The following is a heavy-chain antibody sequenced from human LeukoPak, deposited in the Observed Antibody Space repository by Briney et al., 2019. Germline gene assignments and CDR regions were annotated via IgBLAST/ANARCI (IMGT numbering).Heavy chain of an antibody. CDR3: ARDYTTSSYYFDY. D-gene: IGHD6-6*01. CDR1: GFTFFSDG. Sequence: QAGGSLRLSCAATGFTFFSDGMHWVRRAPGKGLGWVAVIWPDGSNKLYGDSVRGRFTISRDNSKNTLYLQMNSLRAEDTAVYYCARDYTTSSYYFDYWGQGTLVTFSS. J-gene: IGHJ4*02. V-gene: IGHV3-33*01. CDR2: IWPDGSNK.